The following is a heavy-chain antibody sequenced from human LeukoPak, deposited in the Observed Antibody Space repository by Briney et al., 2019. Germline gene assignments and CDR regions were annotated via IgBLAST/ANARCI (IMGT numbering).Heavy chain of an antibody. CDR2: IYQGGRT. CDR3: ARGSGSGPIRNWFDP. D-gene: IGHD2-15*01. V-gene: IGHV4-4*02. CDR1: GDSMNSSNW. Sequence: SGTLSLTCAVSGDSMNSSNWWSWVRQSPGKGLEWIGEIYQGGRTNYKSSLKSRVSISVDKSRNQLSLKLTSVTAADTAVYYCARGSGSGPIRNWFDPWGQGTLVTVSS. J-gene: IGHJ5*02.